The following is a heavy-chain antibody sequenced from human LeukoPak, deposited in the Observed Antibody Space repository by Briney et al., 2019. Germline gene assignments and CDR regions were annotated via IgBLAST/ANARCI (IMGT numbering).Heavy chain of an antibody. V-gene: IGHV4-34*01. D-gene: IGHD2-2*01. CDR2: INHSGST. CDR3: ASGGSCYDY. Sequence: NPSETLSLTCAVYGGSFSGYYWSWIRQPPGKGLEWIGEINHSGSTNYNPSLKSRVTISVDTSKNQFSLKLSSVTAADTAVYYCASGGSCYDYWGRGTLVTVSS. J-gene: IGHJ4*02. CDR1: GGSFSGYY.